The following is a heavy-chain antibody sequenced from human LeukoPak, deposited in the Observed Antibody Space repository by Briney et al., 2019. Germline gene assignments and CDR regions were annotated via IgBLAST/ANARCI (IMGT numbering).Heavy chain of an antibody. CDR1: GFTFTSYA. J-gene: IGHJ5*02. V-gene: IGHV3-23*01. CDR3: AKVRDLDTVLGRFDN. D-gene: IGHD5-18*01. CDR2: ISGSGGST. Sequence: GGSLRLSCAASGFTFTSYAMSWVHQAPGKGLEWVSTISGSGGSTYYADSVKGRFTISRDNSKNTLYLQMNSLRGEDTAVYYCAKVRDLDTVLGRFDNWGQGTLVTVSS.